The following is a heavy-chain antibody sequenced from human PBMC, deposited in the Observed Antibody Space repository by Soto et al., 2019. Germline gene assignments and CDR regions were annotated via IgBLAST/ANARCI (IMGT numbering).Heavy chain of an antibody. CDR2: IYYSGST. D-gene: IGHD6-13*01. Sequence: QPPGKGLEWIGSIYYSGSTYYNPSLKSRVTISVDTSKNQFSLKLSSVTAADTAVYYCAREEYSSSWYRNSGWFDPWGQGTLVTVSS. CDR3: AREEYSSSWYRNSGWFDP. J-gene: IGHJ5*02. V-gene: IGHV4-39*02.